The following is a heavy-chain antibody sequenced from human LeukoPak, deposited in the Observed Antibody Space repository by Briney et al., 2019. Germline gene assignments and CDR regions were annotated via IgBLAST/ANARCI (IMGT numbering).Heavy chain of an antibody. D-gene: IGHD5-18*01. CDR1: EFSVGSNY. CDR3: AKNAGYSYGLYYFDY. Sequence: QSGGSLRLSCAASEFSVGSNYMTWVRQAPGKGLEWVSLIYSGGSTYYADSLKGRFTISRDNSKNTVYLQMDSLRVEDSAVYYCAKNAGYSYGLYYFDYWGQGTLVTVSS. J-gene: IGHJ4*02. V-gene: IGHV3-53*01. CDR2: IYSGGST.